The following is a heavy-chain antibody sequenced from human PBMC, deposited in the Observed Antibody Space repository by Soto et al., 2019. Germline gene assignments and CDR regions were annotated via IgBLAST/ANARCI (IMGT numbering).Heavy chain of an antibody. J-gene: IGHJ6*02. D-gene: IGHD3-22*01. CDR3: ARGGSDYEGSGYYQGHV. Sequence: QVQLVQSGAEVKKPGSSVKVSCKSSGGTFSNYGFSWVRQAPGQGLECMGVIVPIFGAEHPQKFQGRVTITADESXNXDSMELRGLRSEDTAVYYCARGGSDYEGSGYYQGHVWGQGTTVTVSS. CDR1: GGTFSNYG. V-gene: IGHV1-69*12. CDR2: IVPIFGA.